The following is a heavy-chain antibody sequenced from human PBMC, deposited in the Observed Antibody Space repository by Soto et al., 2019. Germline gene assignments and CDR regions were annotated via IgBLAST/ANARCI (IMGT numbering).Heavy chain of an antibody. D-gene: IGHD5-12*01. CDR2: IIPIFGTA. V-gene: IGHV1-69*13. Sequence: SVKVSCKASGGTFSSYAISWVRQAPGQGLEWMGGIIPIFGTANYAQKFQGRVTITADESTSTAYMELSSLRSEDTAVYYCARDRSRGGYNFYSDYWGQGTLVTVSS. J-gene: IGHJ4*02. CDR1: GGTFSSYA. CDR3: ARDRSRGGYNFYSDY.